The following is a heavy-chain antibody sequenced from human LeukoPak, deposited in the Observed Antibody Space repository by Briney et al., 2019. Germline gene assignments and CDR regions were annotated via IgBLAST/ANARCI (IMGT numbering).Heavy chain of an antibody. J-gene: IGHJ4*02. D-gene: IGHD3-22*01. CDR2: ISSSSSYI. CDR3: ANYDSSGYRDY. V-gene: IGHV3-21*01. Sequence: GGSLRLSCAASGFTFSSYSMNWVRQAPGKGLEWVSSISSSSSYIYYADSVKGRFTISRDNAKNSLYLQMNSLRVEDTAVYYCANYDSSGYRDYWGQGTLVTVSS. CDR1: GFTFSSYS.